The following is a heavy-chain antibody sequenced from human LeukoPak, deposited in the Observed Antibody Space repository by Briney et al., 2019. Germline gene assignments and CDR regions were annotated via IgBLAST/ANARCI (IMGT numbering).Heavy chain of an antibody. CDR2: ISSSSSYI. J-gene: IGHJ6*03. Sequence: GGSLRLSCAASGFTFNSYSMNWVRQAPGKGLEWVSSISSSSSYIYYADSVKGRFTISRDNAKNSLYLQMNSLRAEDTAVYYFARESFPGSYYYYYYRDVGGKGPRVPVS. D-gene: IGHD3-10*01. CDR3: ARESFPGSYYYYYYRDV. V-gene: IGHV3-21*01. CDR1: GFTFNSYS.